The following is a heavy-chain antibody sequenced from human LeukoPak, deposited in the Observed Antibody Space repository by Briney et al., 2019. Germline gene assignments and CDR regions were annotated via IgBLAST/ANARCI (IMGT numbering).Heavy chain of an antibody. CDR3: ARGTAFDF. CDR2: INPDSGGT. D-gene: IGHD1-1*01. CDR1: GYTLTELS. V-gene: IGHV1-2*02. J-gene: IGHJ4*02. Sequence: ASVKVSCKVSGYTLTELSMHWVRQAPGQGLEWMGWINPDSGGTKYAQKFQGRVTMTRDTSISSTYLELSRLRSDDTAMYYCARGTAFDFWGQGTLVTVSS.